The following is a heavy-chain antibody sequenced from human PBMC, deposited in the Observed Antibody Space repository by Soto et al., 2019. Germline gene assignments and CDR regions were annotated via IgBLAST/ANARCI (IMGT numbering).Heavy chain of an antibody. CDR2: ISGTGGST. V-gene: IGHV3-23*01. CDR1: GFTFNNYA. CDR3: AKDRLGGNFDY. Sequence: EVQLLDSGGGLVQPGGSLRLSCAASGFTFNNYARNWVRQAPGKGLEWVATISGTGGSTYYADSVKGRFTISRDNSKNTLYLQMNSLRVEDTAVYYCAKDRLGGNFDYWGQGTQVTVSS. J-gene: IGHJ4*02.